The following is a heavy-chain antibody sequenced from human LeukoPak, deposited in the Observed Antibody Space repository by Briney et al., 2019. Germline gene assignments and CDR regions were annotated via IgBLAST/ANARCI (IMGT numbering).Heavy chain of an antibody. V-gene: IGHV1-69*05. Sequence: SVKVSCKASGGTFSSYAISWVRQAPGQGLEWMGGIIPIFGTANYAQKFQGRVTITTDESTSTAYMELSSLRSEDTAAYYCAREDTYSSGWYGWFAPWGQGTLVTVSS. CDR3: AREDTYSSGWYGWFAP. J-gene: IGHJ5*02. D-gene: IGHD6-19*01. CDR1: GGTFSSYA. CDR2: IIPIFGTA.